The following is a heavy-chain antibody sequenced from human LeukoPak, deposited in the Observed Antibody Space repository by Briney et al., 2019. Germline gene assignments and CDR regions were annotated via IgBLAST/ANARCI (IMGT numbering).Heavy chain of an antibody. V-gene: IGHV3-74*01. CDR2: ISDADGSIT. D-gene: IGHD2-15*01. J-gene: IGHJ4*02. CDR1: GFTLSSYW. CDR3: ARDLSGYSDY. Sequence: EGSLRLSCAASGFTLSSYWLHWVRQAPGKGLVWVSRISDADGSITDYADSVRGRFTISRDTAKNTLYLEMNSLGAEDTAVYYCARDLSGYSDYWGQGTLVTVSS.